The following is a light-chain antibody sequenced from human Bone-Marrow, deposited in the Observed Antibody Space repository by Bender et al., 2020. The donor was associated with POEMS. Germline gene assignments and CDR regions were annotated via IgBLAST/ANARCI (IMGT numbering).Light chain of an antibody. CDR3: GSYTNYNTLV. J-gene: IGLJ2*01. CDR1: RSDIGDYNY. CDR2: DVT. V-gene: IGLV2-14*03. Sequence: QSALTQPASVSGSPGQSVTITCTGSRSDIGDYNYVSWYQQLPGAAPKLLIYDVTYRPAGVSNRFSGSKSGNTASLGISWLRPEDEADYYCGSYTNYNTLVFGGGTRLTVL.